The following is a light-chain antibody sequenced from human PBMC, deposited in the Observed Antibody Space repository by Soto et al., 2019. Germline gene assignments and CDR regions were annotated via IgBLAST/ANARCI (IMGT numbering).Light chain of an antibody. Sequence: DIQMTQSPSSLSASVGDRVTITCRASQSISSYLNWYQQKPGKAPKLLIYAASSLQSGVPSRFSGSGSGTDFTLTISILQPEDFATYCYQQSYSTPLTFGGGTKVEIK. CDR2: AAS. CDR1: QSISSY. J-gene: IGKJ4*01. CDR3: QQSYSTPLT. V-gene: IGKV1-39*01.